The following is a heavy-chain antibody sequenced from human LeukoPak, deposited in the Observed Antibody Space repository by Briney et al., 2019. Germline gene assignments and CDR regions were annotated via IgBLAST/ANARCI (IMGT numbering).Heavy chain of an antibody. CDR2: IYYSGST. CDR3: ARIPGIAVAGTVTAYYYYGMDV. Sequence: SETLSLTCTVSGDSIRNNPYYWDWIRQPPGKGPEWIGYIYYSGSTNYNPSLKSRVTISVDTSKNQFSLKLSSVTAADTAVYYCARIPGIAVAGTVTAYYYYGMDVWGQGTTVTVSS. V-gene: IGHV4-61*05. D-gene: IGHD6-19*01. J-gene: IGHJ6*02. CDR1: GDSIRNNPYY.